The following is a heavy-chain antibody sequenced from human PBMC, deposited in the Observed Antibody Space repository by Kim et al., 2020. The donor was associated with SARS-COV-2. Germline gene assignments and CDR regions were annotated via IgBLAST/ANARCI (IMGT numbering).Heavy chain of an antibody. J-gene: IGHJ4*02. CDR1: GFTFSNYA. CDR2: ISGSGGST. CDR3: ANHPVDIVLMVYAMGYFDY. V-gene: IGHV3-23*01. D-gene: IGHD2-8*01. Sequence: GGSLRLSCAASGFTFSNYAMSWVRQAPGKGLEWVSAISGSGGSTYYADSVKGRFTISRDNSKNTLYLQMNSLRAEDTAVYYCANHPVDIVLMVYAMGYFDYWGQGTLVTVSS.